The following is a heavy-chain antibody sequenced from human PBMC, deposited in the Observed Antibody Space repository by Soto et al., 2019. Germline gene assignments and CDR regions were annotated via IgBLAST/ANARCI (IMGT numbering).Heavy chain of an antibody. Sequence: SETLSLTCTVSGGSISSSSYYWGWIRQPPGKGLEWIGSIYYSGSTYYNPSLKSRVTISVDTSKNQFSLKLSSVTAADTAVYYCARQYYDFWSGSHRNFDYWGQGTLVTVSS. CDR3: ARQYYDFWSGSHRNFDY. J-gene: IGHJ4*02. CDR2: IYYSGST. D-gene: IGHD3-3*01. V-gene: IGHV4-39*01. CDR1: GGSISSSSYY.